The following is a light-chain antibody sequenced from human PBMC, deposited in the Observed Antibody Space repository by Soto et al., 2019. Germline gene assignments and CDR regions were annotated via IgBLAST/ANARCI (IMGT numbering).Light chain of an antibody. CDR2: DAS. V-gene: IGKV3-15*01. J-gene: IGKJ1*01. CDR3: QQYNNWLWT. CDR1: QSVSRN. Sequence: EIVMTQSPATLSVSPGERATLSCRASQSVSRNVAWYQQKPGQAPRLLIHDASTRATGISVRFSGSGSGTECTLTISSLQSEDFAFYYCQQYNNWLWTFGQGTKVEIK.